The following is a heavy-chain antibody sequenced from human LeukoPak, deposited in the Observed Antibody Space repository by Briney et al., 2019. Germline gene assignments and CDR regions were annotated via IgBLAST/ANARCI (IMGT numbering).Heavy chain of an antibody. D-gene: IGHD6-6*01. J-gene: IGHJ6*03. CDR3: ARGIAARWVYYYYMDV. Sequence: NSSETLSLTFTVSGGSISSSSYYWGWIRQPPGKGLEWIGSIYYSGSTYYNPSLKSRVTISVDTSKNQFSLKLSSVTAADTAVYYCARGIAARWVYYYYMDVWGKGTTVTVSS. CDR1: GGSISSSSYY. V-gene: IGHV4-39*01. CDR2: IYYSGST.